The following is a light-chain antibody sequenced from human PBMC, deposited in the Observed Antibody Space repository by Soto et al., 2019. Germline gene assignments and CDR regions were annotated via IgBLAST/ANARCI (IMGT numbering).Light chain of an antibody. V-gene: IGKV1-12*01. CDR2: DAS. CDR3: QRTYWFPHT. J-gene: IGKJ2*01. Sequence: DVQMTQTPASVSASVGDRVTITCRASERIGSWLAWYQQKPGKAPKLLIYDASNLQGEVPSRFSGSGAETDFANTSSSGQAEGFATYHCQRTYWFPHTFGQGTEVEIK. CDR1: ERIGSW.